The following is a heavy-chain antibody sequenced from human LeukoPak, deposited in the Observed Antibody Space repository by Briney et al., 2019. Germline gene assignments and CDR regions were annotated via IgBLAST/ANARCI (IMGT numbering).Heavy chain of an antibody. V-gene: IGHV3-30*18. CDR2: ISYDGSNK. CDR1: GFTFSSYW. CDR3: AELGITMIGGV. Sequence: GGSLRLSCAASGFTFSSYWMSWVRQAPGKGLEWVAVISYDGSNKYYADSVKGRFTISRDNAKNSLYLQMNSLRAEDTAVYYCAELGITMIGGVWGKGTTVTISS. D-gene: IGHD3-10*02. J-gene: IGHJ6*04.